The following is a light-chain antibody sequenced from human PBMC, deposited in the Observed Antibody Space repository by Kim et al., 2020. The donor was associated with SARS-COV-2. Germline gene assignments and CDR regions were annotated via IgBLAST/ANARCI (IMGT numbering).Light chain of an antibody. CDR3: NSRDSSGNLLRV. Sequence: LGQTVRITCQGDSLRSYYASWYQQKPGQAPVLVIYGKNNRPSGIPDRFSGSSSGNTASLTITGAQAEDEADYYCNSRDSSGNLLRVFGGGTKVTVL. V-gene: IGLV3-19*01. CDR2: GKN. J-gene: IGLJ3*02. CDR1: SLRSYY.